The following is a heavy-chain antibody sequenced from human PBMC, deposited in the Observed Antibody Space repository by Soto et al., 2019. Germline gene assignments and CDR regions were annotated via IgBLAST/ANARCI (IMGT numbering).Heavy chain of an antibody. CDR2: IWYDGSNK. Sequence: PGGSLRLSCAASGFTFSSYGMHWARQGPGKGLEWVAVIWYDGSNKVYADSVKGRFTISKDNSKNTLYLQMNSLRAEDTAVYYCAKVPRTYAELCPEYYSNGMDVWSQRNTLTGSS. CDR3: AKVPRTYAELCPEYYSNGMDV. J-gene: IGHJ6*02. V-gene: IGHV3-30*02. CDR1: GFTFSSYG. D-gene: IGHD1-7*01.